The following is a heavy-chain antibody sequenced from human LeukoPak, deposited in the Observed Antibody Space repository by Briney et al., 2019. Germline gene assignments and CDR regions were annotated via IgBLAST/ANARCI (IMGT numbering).Heavy chain of an antibody. CDR3: ARDRNIVVVPAAMKYYYYYGMDV. D-gene: IGHD2-2*01. J-gene: IGHJ6*02. Sequence: GGSLRLSCAASGFTFSSYEMNWVRQAPGQGLEWVSYISSSGSTIYYADSVKGRFTISRDNAKNSLYLQMNSLRAEDTAVYYCARDRNIVVVPAAMKYYYYYGMDVWGQGTTVTVSS. V-gene: IGHV3-48*03. CDR1: GFTFSSYE. CDR2: ISSSGSTI.